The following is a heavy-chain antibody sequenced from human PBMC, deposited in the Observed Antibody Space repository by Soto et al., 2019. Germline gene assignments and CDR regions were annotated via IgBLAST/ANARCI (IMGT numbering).Heavy chain of an antibody. Sequence: GGSLRLSCAASGFTFSSYAMSWVSQAPGKGLEWVSAISGSGGSTYYADSVKGRFTISRDNSKNTLYLQMNSLRAEDTAVYYCAKDACGGDCYSQYYYGMDVWGQGTTVTVSS. CDR3: AKDACGGDCYSQYYYGMDV. CDR1: GFTFSSYA. V-gene: IGHV3-23*01. J-gene: IGHJ6*02. CDR2: ISGSGGST. D-gene: IGHD2-21*02.